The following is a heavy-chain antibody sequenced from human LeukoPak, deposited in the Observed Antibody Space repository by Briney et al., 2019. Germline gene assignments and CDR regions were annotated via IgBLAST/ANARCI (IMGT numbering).Heavy chain of an antibody. V-gene: IGHV1-69*04. Sequence: GASVKVSCKASGGTFSSYAISWVRQAPGQGLEWMGRIIPILGIANYAQKFQGRVTITADKSTSTAYMELSSLRSEDTAVYYCARPDGGVLIYDYYYYYGMDVWGQGTTVTVSS. CDR1: GGTFSSYA. D-gene: IGHD5/OR15-5a*01. CDR3: ARPDGGVLIYDYYYYYGMDV. J-gene: IGHJ6*02. CDR2: IIPILGIA.